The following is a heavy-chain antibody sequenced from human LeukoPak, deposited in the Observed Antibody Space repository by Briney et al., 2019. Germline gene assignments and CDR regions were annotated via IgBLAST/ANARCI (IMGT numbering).Heavy chain of an antibody. Sequence: GGSLRLSCAASGFTFSSYAMRWVRQAPGKELEWVSAISGSGGSTYYADSVKGRFTISRDNSKNTLYLQMNSLRAEDTAVYYCAKVRSSPSQYFQHWGQGTLVTVSS. CDR3: AKVRSSPSQYFQH. CDR2: ISGSGGST. J-gene: IGHJ1*01. V-gene: IGHV3-23*01. CDR1: GFTFSSYA. D-gene: IGHD6-6*01.